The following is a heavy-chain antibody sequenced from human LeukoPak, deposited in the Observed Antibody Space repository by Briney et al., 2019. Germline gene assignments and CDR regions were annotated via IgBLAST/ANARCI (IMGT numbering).Heavy chain of an antibody. Sequence: ASVKVSCKASGYTFTSNYIHWLRQAPGQGLEWMGIINPSGGSTSYAQKFQGRVTMTRDTSTSTVYMELSTLGSEETAVYYCERDYKDGESNYQFWGQGTMVTVSS. D-gene: IGHD3-10*01. CDR3: ERDYKDGESNYQF. J-gene: IGHJ3*01. V-gene: IGHV1-46*01. CDR1: GYTFTSNY. CDR2: INPSGGST.